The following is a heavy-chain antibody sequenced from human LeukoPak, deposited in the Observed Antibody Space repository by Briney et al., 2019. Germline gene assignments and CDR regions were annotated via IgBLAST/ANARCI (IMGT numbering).Heavy chain of an antibody. CDR2: ISDSGDNT. J-gene: IGHJ3*02. D-gene: IGHD3-22*01. CDR1: SFPFSNYA. Sequence: GVSLRLSCVASSFPFSNYAMIWARQAPPRALEWVSVISDSGDNTYYADSVQRRSTISRHNSKNTVYLKMNNLRAEDSGLYYCAKNRDSSAYYHDAFDIWVQETMVSVSS. CDR3: AKNRDSSAYYHDAFDI. V-gene: IGHV3-23*01.